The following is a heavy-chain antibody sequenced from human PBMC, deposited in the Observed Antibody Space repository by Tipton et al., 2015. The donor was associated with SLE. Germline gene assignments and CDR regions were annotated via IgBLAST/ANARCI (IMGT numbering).Heavy chain of an antibody. CDR1: GGSFSGYY. Sequence: LRLSCAVYGGSFSGYYWSWIRQPPGKGLEWIGEINHSGSTNYNPSLKSRVTISVDTSKNQFSLKLSSVTAADTAVYYCARGVDGRVGDWFDPWGQGTLVTVSS. CDR2: INHSGST. J-gene: IGHJ5*02. CDR3: ARGVDGRVGDWFDP. V-gene: IGHV4-34*01. D-gene: IGHD5-12*01.